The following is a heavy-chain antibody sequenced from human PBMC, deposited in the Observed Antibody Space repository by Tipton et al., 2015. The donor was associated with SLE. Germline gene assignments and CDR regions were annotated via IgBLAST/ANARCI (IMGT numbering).Heavy chain of an antibody. J-gene: IGHJ3*02. CDR2: IYYSGST. CDR1: GGSISSYY. D-gene: IGHD6-13*01. V-gene: IGHV4-59*01. CDR3: ARVPQQLGAFDI. Sequence: TLSLTCTVSGGSISSYYWSWIRQPPGKGLEWIGYIYYSGSTNYNPSLKSRVTISVDTSKNQFSLNLSSVTAADTAVYYCARVPQQLGAFDIWGQGTMVTVSS.